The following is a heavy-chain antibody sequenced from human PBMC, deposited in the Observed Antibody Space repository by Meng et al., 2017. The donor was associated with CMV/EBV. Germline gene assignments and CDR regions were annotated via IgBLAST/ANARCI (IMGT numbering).Heavy chain of an antibody. J-gene: IGHJ4*02. D-gene: IGHD1-7*01. CDR3: ARERNWNSGVEYYFDY. CDR2: ISGSGGST. CDR1: GFTFSSYA. V-gene: IGHV3-23*01. Sequence: GGSLRLSCAASGFTFSSYAMSWVRQAPGKGLEWVSAISGSGGSTYYADSVKGRFTISRDNSKNTLYLQMNSLRAEDTAVYYCARERNWNSGVEYYFDYWGQGTLVTVSS.